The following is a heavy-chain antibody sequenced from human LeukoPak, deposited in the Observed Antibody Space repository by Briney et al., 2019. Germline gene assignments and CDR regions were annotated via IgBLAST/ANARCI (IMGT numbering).Heavy chain of an antibody. CDR3: ARVSYIGYGYYFDY. CDR2: IYYSGST. CDR1: GGSISSYY. D-gene: IGHD5-18*01. Sequence: SSETLSLTCTVSGGSISSYYWSWIRQPPGKGLEWIGYIYYSGSTNYNPSLKSRVTISVDTSKNQFSLKLSSVTAADTAVYYCARVSYIGYGYYFDYWGQGTLVTVSS. J-gene: IGHJ4*02. V-gene: IGHV4-59*01.